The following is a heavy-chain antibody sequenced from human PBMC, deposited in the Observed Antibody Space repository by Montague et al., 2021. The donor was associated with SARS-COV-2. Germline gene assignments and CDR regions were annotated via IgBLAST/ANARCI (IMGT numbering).Heavy chain of an antibody. J-gene: IGHJ5*02. CDR3: ARGADYDFWSGFLRYKWFDP. CDR2: INHSGST. CDR1: GGSLSGYY. V-gene: IGHV4-34*01. Sequence: SETLSLTRAVYGGSLSGYYWAWIRQTPAKGLEWIGEINHSGSTNYNPSLKSRLTISVDTSKKQFSLKLNSMTAADTAVYYCARGADYDFWSGFLRYKWFDPWGLGTPVTVSS. D-gene: IGHD3-3*01.